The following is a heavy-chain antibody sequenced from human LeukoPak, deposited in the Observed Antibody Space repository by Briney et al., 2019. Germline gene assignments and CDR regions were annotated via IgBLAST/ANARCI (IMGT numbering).Heavy chain of an antibody. CDR2: ISAYNGNT. CDR3: ARSYSSGWYADY. V-gene: IGHV1-18*04. Sequence: AASAKVSCKASGYTFTSYGISWVRQAPGQGLEWMGWISAYNGNTNYAQKLQGRVTMTTDTSTSTAYMELRSLRSDDTAVYYCARSYSSGWYADYWGQGTLVTVSS. J-gene: IGHJ4*02. D-gene: IGHD6-19*01. CDR1: GYTFTSYG.